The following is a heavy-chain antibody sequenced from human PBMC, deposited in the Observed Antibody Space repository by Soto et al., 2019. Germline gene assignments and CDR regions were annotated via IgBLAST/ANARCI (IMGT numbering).Heavy chain of an antibody. Sequence: PGGSLRLSCAASGFTFSSYAMHWVRQAPGKGLEWVAVISYDGSNKYYADSVKGRFTISRDNSKNTLYLQMNSLRAEDTAVYYCARFPRPGIAARPAPFDYWGQGTLVTVSS. CDR3: ARFPRPGIAARPAPFDY. J-gene: IGHJ4*02. D-gene: IGHD6-6*01. CDR2: ISYDGSNK. V-gene: IGHV3-30-3*01. CDR1: GFTFSSYA.